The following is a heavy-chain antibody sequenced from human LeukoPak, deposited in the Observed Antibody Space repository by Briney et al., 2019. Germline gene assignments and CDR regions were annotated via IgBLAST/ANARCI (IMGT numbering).Heavy chain of an antibody. V-gene: IGHV3-7*01. Sequence: GGSLRLSCAASGFTFSSYAMSWVRQAPGKGLEWVANINQDGSEKHYVDSLKGRFTISRDNAKNPLYLQMNTLRAEDTAVYYCARDRSTSGRQYWGQGTLVTVSS. CDR1: GFTFSSYA. D-gene: IGHD3-10*01. CDR3: ARDRSTSGRQY. J-gene: IGHJ4*02. CDR2: INQDGSEK.